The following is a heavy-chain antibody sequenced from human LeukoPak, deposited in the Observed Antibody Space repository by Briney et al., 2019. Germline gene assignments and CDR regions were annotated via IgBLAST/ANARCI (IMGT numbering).Heavy chain of an antibody. J-gene: IGHJ4*02. Sequence: PSETLSLTCTVSGDSINNHYWSWIRQPAGKGLKWIGRTYSSGSTNYNPSLKSRVTMSIDTSKNQFSLKLSSVTAADTAVYYCARGGFSYGIFDSWRQGTLVTVSS. V-gene: IGHV4-4*07. CDR2: TYSSGST. CDR1: GDSINNHY. CDR3: ARGGFSYGIFDS. D-gene: IGHD5-18*01.